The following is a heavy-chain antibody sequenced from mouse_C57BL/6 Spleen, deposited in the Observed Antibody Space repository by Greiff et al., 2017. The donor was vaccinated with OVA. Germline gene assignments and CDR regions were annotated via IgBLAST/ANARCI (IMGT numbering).Heavy chain of an antibody. D-gene: IGHD4-1*01. V-gene: IGHV1-15*01. CDR2: IDPETGGT. CDR1: GYTFTDYE. CDR3: TRAWDDFDY. Sequence: QVQLQQSGAELVRPGASVTLSCKASGYTFTDYEMHWVKQTPVHGLEWIGAIDPETGGTAYNQKFKGKAILTADKSSSTAYMELSSLTSEDSAVYCCTRAWDDFDYWGQGTTLTVSS. J-gene: IGHJ2*01.